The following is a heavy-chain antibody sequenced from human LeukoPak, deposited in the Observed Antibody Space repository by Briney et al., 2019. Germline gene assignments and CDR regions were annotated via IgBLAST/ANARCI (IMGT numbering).Heavy chain of an antibody. CDR3: AKDGIIVVVTDAFDI. J-gene: IGHJ3*02. CDR1: GFTFSSYA. CDR2: ISGSGGST. Sequence: GGSLRLSCAASGFTFSSYAMSWVRQAPGRGLEWVSAISGSGGSTYYADSVKGRFTISRDNSKNTLYLQMNSLRAEDTAVYYCAKDGIIVVVTDAFDIWGQGTMVTVSS. V-gene: IGHV3-23*01. D-gene: IGHD2-21*02.